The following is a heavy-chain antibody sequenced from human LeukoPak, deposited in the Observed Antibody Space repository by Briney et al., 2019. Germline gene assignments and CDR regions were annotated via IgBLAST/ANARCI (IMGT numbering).Heavy chain of an antibody. J-gene: IGHJ4*02. CDR2: ISNTGTSI. Sequence: GGSLRLSCAASGFTFRSHWMHWVRQAPGKGLEWISYISNTGTSIYYADSVKGRFTISRDNAKKSLYLQMSSLRAEDTAVYFCARGSSRAFDYWGQGTLVTVSS. CDR3: ARGSSRAFDY. D-gene: IGHD2-2*01. CDR1: GFTFRSHW. V-gene: IGHV3-48*04.